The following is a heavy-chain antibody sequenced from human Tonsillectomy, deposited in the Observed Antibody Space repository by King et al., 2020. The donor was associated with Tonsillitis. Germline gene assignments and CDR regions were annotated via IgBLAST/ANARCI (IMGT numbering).Heavy chain of an antibody. J-gene: IGHJ4*02. CDR1: GFTFISYW. CDR3: ARDAWDFEYSSSLDY. D-gene: IGHD6-6*01. CDR2: IKPEGSDK. Sequence: VQLVESGGGLVQPGGSLRLPCAASGFTFISYWMSWVGQAPGKGREWVADIKPEGSDKYYVDPVKGRFTISRDNAKNSLYLQMNSLRAEDTAVYYCARDAWDFEYSSSLDYWGQGTLVTVSS. V-gene: IGHV3-7*03.